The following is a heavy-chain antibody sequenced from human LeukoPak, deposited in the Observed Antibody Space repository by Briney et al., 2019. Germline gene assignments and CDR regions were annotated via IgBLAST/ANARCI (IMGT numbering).Heavy chain of an antibody. Sequence: RASETLSLTCTVSGGSISGYYWSWIRQPPGKGLEWIGEINHSGSTNYNPSLKSRVTISVDTSKNQFSLKLSSVTAADTAVYYCARGELLWLQGASWFDPWGQGTLVTVSS. V-gene: IGHV4-34*01. J-gene: IGHJ5*02. CDR3: ARGELLWLQGASWFDP. CDR2: INHSGST. D-gene: IGHD3-10*01. CDR1: GGSISGYY.